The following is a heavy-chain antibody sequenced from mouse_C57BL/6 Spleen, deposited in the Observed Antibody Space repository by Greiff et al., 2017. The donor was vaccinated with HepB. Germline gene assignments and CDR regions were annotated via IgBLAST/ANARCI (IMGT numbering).Heavy chain of an antibody. CDR1: GYTFTSYG. Sequence: VQRVESGAELARPGASVKLSCKASGYTFTSYGISWVKQRTGQGLEWIGEIYPRSGNTYYNEKFKGKATLTADKSSSTAYMELRSLTSEDSAVYFCASRQLRLLDFAYWGQGTLVTVSA. V-gene: IGHV1-81*01. CDR2: IYPRSGNT. J-gene: IGHJ3*01. D-gene: IGHD3-2*02. CDR3: ASRQLRLLDFAY.